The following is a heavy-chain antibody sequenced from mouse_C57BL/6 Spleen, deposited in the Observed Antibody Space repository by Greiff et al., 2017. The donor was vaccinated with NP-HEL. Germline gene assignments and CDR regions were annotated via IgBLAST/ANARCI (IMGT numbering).Heavy chain of an antibody. D-gene: IGHD2-12*01. CDR2: ISDGGSYT. Sequence: EVKLMESGGGLVKPGGSLKLSCAASGFTFSSYAMSWVRQTPEKRLEWVATISDGGSYTYYPDNVKGRFTISRDNAKNNLYLQMSHLKSEDTAMYYCARVYDGAYWGQGTLVTVSA. CDR3: ARVYDGAY. CDR1: GFTFSSYA. J-gene: IGHJ3*01. V-gene: IGHV5-4*03.